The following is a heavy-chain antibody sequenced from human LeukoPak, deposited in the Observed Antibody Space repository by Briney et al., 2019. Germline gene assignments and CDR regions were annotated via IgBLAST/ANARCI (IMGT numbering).Heavy chain of an antibody. V-gene: IGHV3-21*01. D-gene: IGHD3-3*01. CDR3: ARGGRTIFGVVIDPFDY. Sequence: GGSLRLSCAASGVTLSSYAMSWARQAPGKGLEWVSSISSSSSYIYYADSVKGRFTISRDNAKNSLYLQMNSLRAEDTAVYYCARGGRTIFGVVIDPFDYWGQGTLVTVSS. J-gene: IGHJ4*02. CDR2: ISSSSSYI. CDR1: GVTLSSYA.